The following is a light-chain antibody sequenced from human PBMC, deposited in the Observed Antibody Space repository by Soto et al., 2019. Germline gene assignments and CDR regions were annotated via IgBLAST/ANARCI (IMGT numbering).Light chain of an antibody. J-gene: IGLJ2*01. CDR1: SSNIGSNT. Sequence: QSVLTQPPSASGTPGQRVTISCSGSSSNIGSNTVNWYQQLPGTAPKLLIYSNTQRPSGVPDRFSGSKSGTSASLAISGLQSEDEADYYCAAWDDSLNGQVFGGGTKVTVL. CDR3: AAWDDSLNGQV. CDR2: SNT. V-gene: IGLV1-44*01.